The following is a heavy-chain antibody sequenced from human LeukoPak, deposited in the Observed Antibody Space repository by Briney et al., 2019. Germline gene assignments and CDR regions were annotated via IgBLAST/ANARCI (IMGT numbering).Heavy chain of an antibody. CDR1: GISFSGYW. V-gene: IGHV3-53*01. J-gene: IGHJ6*02. D-gene: IGHD3-16*01. CDR2: LYSDGST. Sequence: GGSLRLSCAASGISFSGYWMHWVRQAPGKGLVWASVLYSDGSTYYADSVKGRFTISRDNSKNTLYLQMNSLSAEDTAVYYCARFRGRLTLGDPPYGMEVWGQGTTVTVSS. CDR3: ARFRGRLTLGDPPYGMEV.